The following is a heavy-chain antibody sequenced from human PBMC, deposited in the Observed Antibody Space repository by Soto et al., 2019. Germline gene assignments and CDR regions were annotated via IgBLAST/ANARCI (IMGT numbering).Heavy chain of an antibody. J-gene: IGHJ3*02. CDR2: ISGSGGST. Sequence: PGGSLRLSCAASGFTFSSYAMSWVRQAPGKGLEWVSAISGSGGSTYYADSVKGRFTISRDNSKNTLYLQMNSLRAEDTAVYYCAKSSQQYPPKALDAFDIWGQGTMVTVSS. CDR3: AKSSQQYPPKALDAFDI. CDR1: GFTFSSYA. V-gene: IGHV3-23*01. D-gene: IGHD2-2*01.